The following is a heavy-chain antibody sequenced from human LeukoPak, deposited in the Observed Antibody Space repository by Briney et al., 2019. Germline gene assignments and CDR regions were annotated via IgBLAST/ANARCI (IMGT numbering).Heavy chain of an antibody. D-gene: IGHD6-6*01. V-gene: IGHV5-51*01. CDR1: GYSFTSFW. CDR2: IYPSDSDT. CDR3: ARNIAARPGYYYYYMDV. J-gene: IGHJ6*03. Sequence: GESLKISCKGSGYSFTSFWIGWVRQMPGKGLEYLGIIYPSDSDTRYSPSFQGQVTISADKSISTAYLQWSSLKASDTAMYYCARNIAARPGYYYYYMDVWGKGTTVTVSS.